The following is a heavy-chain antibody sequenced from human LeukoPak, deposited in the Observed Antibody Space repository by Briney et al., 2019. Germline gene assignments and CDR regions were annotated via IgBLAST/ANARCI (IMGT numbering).Heavy chain of an antibody. CDR1: GLTFRTNG. V-gene: IGHV3-30*02. CDR2: IQGDAADK. Sequence: PGGSLGLSCAASGLTFRTNGMHWVRQAPGKELEWVAFIQGDAADKYYADSVKGRFTISRDNAKSSLHLQMNSLKVEDTGVYYCARDPSPRTSYYYYYMDVWGKGTTVTVSS. CDR3: ARDPSPRTSYYYYYMDV. D-gene: IGHD2-2*01. J-gene: IGHJ6*03.